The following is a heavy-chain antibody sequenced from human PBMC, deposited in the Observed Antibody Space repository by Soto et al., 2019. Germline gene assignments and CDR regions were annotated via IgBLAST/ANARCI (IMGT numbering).Heavy chain of an antibody. CDR3: AGTDSSGWYDGGAFDI. CDR1: GGTFSSYA. J-gene: IGHJ3*02. V-gene: IGHV1-69*01. Sequence: QVQLVQSGAEVKKPGSSVKVSCKASGGTFSSYAISWVRQAPGQGLEWMGGIIPIFGTANYAQKFQGRVTITADESTSTAYMELGSLRSEDTAVYYCAGTDSSGWYDGGAFDIWGQGTMVTVSS. D-gene: IGHD6-19*01. CDR2: IIPIFGTA.